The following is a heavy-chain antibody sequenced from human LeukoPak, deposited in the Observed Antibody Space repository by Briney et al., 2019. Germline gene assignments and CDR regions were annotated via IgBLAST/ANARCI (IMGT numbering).Heavy chain of an antibody. Sequence: TSSETLSLTCTVSGGSINGYYWSWIRQPPEKGLEWIGYIYYRGSTSYNPSLKSRVTISVDTSKNQFSLKLSSVTAADTAVYYCARADYDTSAYYYTFDYWGQGTLVTVSS. D-gene: IGHD3-22*01. CDR1: GGSINGYY. CDR2: IYYRGST. J-gene: IGHJ4*02. CDR3: ARADYDTSAYYYTFDY. V-gene: IGHV4-59*01.